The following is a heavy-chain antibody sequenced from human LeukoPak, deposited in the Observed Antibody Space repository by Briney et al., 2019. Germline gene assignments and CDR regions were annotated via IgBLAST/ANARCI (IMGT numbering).Heavy chain of an antibody. V-gene: IGHV3-30*02. J-gene: IGHJ3*02. D-gene: IGHD5-24*01. CDR2: IRYDGSNK. Sequence: AGGSLRLSCAASGFTFSNYGMHWVRQAPGKGLEWVAFIRYDGSNKYYADSVKGRFTISRDNFKNTLYLQMDSLRTEDTAVYYCAKDSGVGMATTFSILDIWGQGTMVTVSS. CDR3: AKDSGVGMATTFSILDI. CDR1: GFTFSNYG.